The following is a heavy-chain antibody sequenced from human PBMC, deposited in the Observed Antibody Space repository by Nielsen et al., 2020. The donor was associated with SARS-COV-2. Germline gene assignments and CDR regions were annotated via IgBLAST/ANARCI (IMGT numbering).Heavy chain of an antibody. CDR2: ISWNSGSI. CDR3: AKLPGGFGELVDY. D-gene: IGHD3-10*01. J-gene: IGHJ4*02. V-gene: IGHV3-9*01. CDR1: GFTFDDYA. Sequence: GGSLRLSCAASGFTFDDYAMHWVRQAPGKGLEWVSGISWNSGSIGYADSVKGRFTISRDNAKNSLYLQMNSLRAEDTALYYCAKLPGGFGELVDYWGQGTLVTVSS.